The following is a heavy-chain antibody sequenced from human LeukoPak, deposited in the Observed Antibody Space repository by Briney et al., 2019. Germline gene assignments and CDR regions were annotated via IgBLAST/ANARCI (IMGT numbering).Heavy chain of an antibody. D-gene: IGHD1-26*01. CDR1: GFTFSSYA. J-gene: IGHJ4*02. Sequence: GGSLRLSCAASGFTFSSYAMSWVRQAPGKGLEWASAISGSGGSTYYADSVKGRFTISRDNSKNTLYLQMNSLRAEDTAVYYCAKAWGGSSPGGRYFDYWGQGTLVTVSS. CDR2: ISGSGGST. CDR3: AKAWGGSSPGGRYFDY. V-gene: IGHV3-23*01.